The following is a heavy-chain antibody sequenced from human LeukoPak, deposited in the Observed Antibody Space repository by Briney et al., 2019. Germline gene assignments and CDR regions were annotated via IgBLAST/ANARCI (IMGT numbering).Heavy chain of an antibody. Sequence: GASVKVSCKASGGTFSSYAISWVRQAPGQGLEWMGRIIPIFGTANYAQKFQGRVTITTDESTSTAYMELSSLRSEDTAVYYCARDVRHGEQLDPFDYWGQGTLVTVSS. CDR2: IIPIFGTA. J-gene: IGHJ4*02. CDR1: GGTFSSYA. D-gene: IGHD6-13*01. V-gene: IGHV1-69*05. CDR3: ARDVRHGEQLDPFDY.